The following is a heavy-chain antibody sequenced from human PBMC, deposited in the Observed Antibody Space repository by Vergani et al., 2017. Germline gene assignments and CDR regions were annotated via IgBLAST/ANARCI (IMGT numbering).Heavy chain of an antibody. D-gene: IGHD1-14*01. V-gene: IGHV3-33*01. Sequence: QVQLVESGGGVVQPGRSLRLSCAASGFTFNQYVMHWFRQAPGKGLEWVAVTWYDGNNKQYADSVKGRFTISRDNSKSTMYLQMNSLRDEDTGVYYCARDLRLLYNRSDPWGQGTLVTVSS. CDR3: ARDLRLLYNRSDP. CDR2: TWYDGNNK. CDR1: GFTFNQYV. J-gene: IGHJ5*02.